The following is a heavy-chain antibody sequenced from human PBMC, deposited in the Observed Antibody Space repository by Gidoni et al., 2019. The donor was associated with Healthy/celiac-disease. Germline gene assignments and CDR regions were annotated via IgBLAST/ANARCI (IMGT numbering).Heavy chain of an antibody. CDR2: IYGGGST. Sequence: EVQLVESGGGLVQPGGSLRLPCAASGFTVSSNYMSWVRQAPGKGLEWVSLIYGGGSTYYADSVKGRFTISRHNSKNTLYLQMNSLRAEDTAVYYCARSDVGDSSGYYYWYFDLWGRGTLVTVSS. D-gene: IGHD3-22*01. CDR1: GFTVSSNY. V-gene: IGHV3-53*04. CDR3: ARSDVGDSSGYYYWYFDL. J-gene: IGHJ2*01.